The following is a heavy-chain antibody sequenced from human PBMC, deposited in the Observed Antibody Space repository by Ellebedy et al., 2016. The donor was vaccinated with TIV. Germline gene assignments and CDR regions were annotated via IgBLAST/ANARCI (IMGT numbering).Heavy chain of an antibody. V-gene: IGHV3-21*03. CDR2: ISGNTKYI. J-gene: IGHJ5*02. CDR3: ARPGGQSSDRKGS. D-gene: IGHD6-25*01. Sequence: PGGSLRLSCEASGFAFSTYSMICVRHAPESGLEWVPSISGNTKYIYYADSVKGRFTISRDNARNSLYLEMKSLRAEDTGVYYCARPGGQSSDRKGSWGQGTMVTVSS. CDR1: GFAFSTYS.